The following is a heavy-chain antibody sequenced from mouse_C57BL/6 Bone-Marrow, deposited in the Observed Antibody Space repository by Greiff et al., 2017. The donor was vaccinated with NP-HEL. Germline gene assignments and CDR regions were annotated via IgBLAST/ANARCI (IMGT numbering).Heavy chain of an antibody. CDR3: AREEGLWPHYYAMDY. D-gene: IGHD1-1*02. CDR2: IYPGDGDT. J-gene: IGHJ4*01. Sequence: VQLQQSGPELVKPGASVKISCKASGYAFSSSWMNWVKQRPGKGLEWIGRIYPGDGDTNYNGTFKGKATLTADKSSSTAYMQLSSLTSEDSAVYFCAREEGLWPHYYAMDYWGQGTSVTVSS. CDR1: GYAFSSSW. V-gene: IGHV1-82*01.